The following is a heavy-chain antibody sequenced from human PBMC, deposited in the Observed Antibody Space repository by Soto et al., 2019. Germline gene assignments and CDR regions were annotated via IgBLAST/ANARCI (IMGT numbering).Heavy chain of an antibody. J-gene: IGHJ4*02. D-gene: IGHD3-3*01. Sequence: SETLSLTCAVYGGSGWSFSGYYWCWIRQPPGKGLEWIGEINHSGSTNYNPSLKSRVTISAGTSKIRFSLKLSSVTAADTAVYYCASFLVEHVMSGYNGFHYWGQGTLVTVSS. CDR3: ASFLVEHVMSGYNGFHY. V-gene: IGHV4-34*01. CDR2: INHSGST. CDR1: GGSGWSFSGYY.